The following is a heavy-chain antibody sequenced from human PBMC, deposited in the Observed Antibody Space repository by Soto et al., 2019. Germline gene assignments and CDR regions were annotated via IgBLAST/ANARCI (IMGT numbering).Heavy chain of an antibody. CDR1: GGSISSGGYS. D-gene: IGHD2-15*01. Sequence: QLQLQESGSGLVKPSQTLSLTCAVSGGSISSGGYSWSWIRPPPGKGLEWIGYIYHSGSTYYNPSLRSRVTISGDRSNNQFSLKLSSVPAADTAVYYCARGQVVAAQHWGQGTLVTVSS. V-gene: IGHV4-30-2*01. CDR2: IYHSGST. CDR3: ARGQVVAAQH. J-gene: IGHJ4*02.